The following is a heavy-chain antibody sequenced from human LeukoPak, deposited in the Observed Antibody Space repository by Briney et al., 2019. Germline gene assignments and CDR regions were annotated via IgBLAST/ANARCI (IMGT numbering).Heavy chain of an antibody. CDR3: ARDRDRTPAGRDY. V-gene: IGHV4-61*02. D-gene: IGHD6-19*01. Sequence: SQTLSLTCTVSGGSISSGSYYWIWIRQPAGKGLEWIGRIYTSGSTNYHPSLKSRVTISVDTSKNQFSLKLSSVTAADTAVYYCARDRDRTPAGRDYWGQGTLVTVSS. CDR1: GGSISSGSYY. J-gene: IGHJ4*02. CDR2: IYTSGST.